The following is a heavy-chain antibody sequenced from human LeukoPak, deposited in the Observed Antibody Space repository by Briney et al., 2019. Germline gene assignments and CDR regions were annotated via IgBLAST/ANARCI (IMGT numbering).Heavy chain of an antibody. D-gene: IGHD6-19*01. CDR3: ARDLIAVADNNWFDP. Sequence: SETLSLTCTVSGGSISSYYWSWIRQPAGKGLEWIGRIYTSGSTNYNPSLKSRVTMSVDTSKNQFSLKLSSVTAADTAVYYCARDLIAVADNNWFDPWGQGTLVTVSS. CDR2: IYTSGST. CDR1: GGSISSYY. V-gene: IGHV4-4*07. J-gene: IGHJ5*02.